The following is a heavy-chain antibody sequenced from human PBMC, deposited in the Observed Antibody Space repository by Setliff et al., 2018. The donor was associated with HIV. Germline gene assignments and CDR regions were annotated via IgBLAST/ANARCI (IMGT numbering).Heavy chain of an antibody. CDR2: ISSSGTT. CDR1: GGSITSYD. V-gene: IGHV4-4*09. D-gene: IGHD2-21*01. J-gene: IGHJ4*02. CDR3: ARLGRAIDDGGSSLRLDF. Sequence: SETLSLTCTVSGGSITSYDWTWIRQSPGKALEWIGYISSSGTTTYNPSLRSRVTISIETSNTRFSLWLRSATAADTATYFCARLGRAIDDGGSSLRLDFWGQGMLVTVSS.